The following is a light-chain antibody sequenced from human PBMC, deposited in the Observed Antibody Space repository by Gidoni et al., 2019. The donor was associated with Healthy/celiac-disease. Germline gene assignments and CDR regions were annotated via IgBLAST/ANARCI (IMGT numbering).Light chain of an antibody. Sequence: DIQMTQSPSSLSASVGDRVTITCRASQSISSYLNWYQKKTGEAPKLLIYAASSLQSGVPSRFSDSGSGTDFTLTISSLQPEDFATYYCRQSYSTPRTFGQGTKVEIK. V-gene: IGKV1-39*01. J-gene: IGKJ1*01. CDR1: QSISSY. CDR2: AAS. CDR3: RQSYSTPRT.